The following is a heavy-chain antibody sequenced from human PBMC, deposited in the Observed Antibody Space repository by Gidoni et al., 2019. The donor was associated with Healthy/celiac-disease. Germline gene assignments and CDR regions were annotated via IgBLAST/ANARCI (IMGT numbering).Heavy chain of an antibody. CDR1: GFTFSSYG. D-gene: IGHD3-10*01. CDR2: ISYDGSNK. CDR3: AKAFGMVQGAFPWFDP. V-gene: IGHV3-30*18. Sequence: VQLVESGGGVVQPGRSLRLSCAASGFTFSSYGMHWVRQAPGKGMEWVAVISYDGSNKYYADAVKGRFTISRDNSKNTLYLQMNSLRAEDTAVYYCAKAFGMVQGAFPWFDPWGQGTLVTVSS. J-gene: IGHJ5*02.